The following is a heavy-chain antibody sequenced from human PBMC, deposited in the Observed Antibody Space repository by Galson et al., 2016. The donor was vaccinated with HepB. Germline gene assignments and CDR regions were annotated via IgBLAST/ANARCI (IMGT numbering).Heavy chain of an antibody. Sequence: SETLSLTCPVSGGSISSNNCWTWVRQPPGKGLEWIWDIYHTGRTNYNPSPNSRATLSVDTSKNQFSLKLSSVTAADTAVYYCARVGNYESSGYFDSWGQGTLVTVSS. CDR2: IYHTGRT. J-gene: IGHJ4*02. V-gene: IGHV4-4*02. CDR1: GGSISSNNC. CDR3: ARVGNYESSGYFDS. D-gene: IGHD3-22*01.